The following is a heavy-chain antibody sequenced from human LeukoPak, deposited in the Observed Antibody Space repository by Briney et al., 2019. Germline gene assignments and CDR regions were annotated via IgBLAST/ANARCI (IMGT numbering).Heavy chain of an antibody. J-gene: IGHJ4*02. CDR1: GFTFSSYA. CDR3: ASTYCSGGSCYG. D-gene: IGHD2-15*01. V-gene: IGHV3-30-3*01. CDR2: ISYDGSNK. Sequence: GRSLRLSCAASGFTFSSYAMHWVRQAPGKGLEWVAVISYDGSNKYYADSVKGRFTISRDNSKNTLYLQMNSLRAEDTAVYYCASTYCSGGSCYGWGQGTLVTVSS.